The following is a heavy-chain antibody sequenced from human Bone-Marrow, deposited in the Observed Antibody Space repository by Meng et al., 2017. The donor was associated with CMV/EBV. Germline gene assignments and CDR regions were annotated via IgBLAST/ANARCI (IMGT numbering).Heavy chain of an antibody. D-gene: IGHD3-10*01. CDR2: INHSGST. Sequence: CAVYGGSFSVYYWSWIRQPPGKGLEWIGEINHSGSTNYTPSLKSRVTISVDTSKNQFSLKLSSVTAADTAVYYCASGRYGSGNNWFDPWGQGTLVTVSS. J-gene: IGHJ5*02. V-gene: IGHV4-34*01. CDR1: GGSFSVYY. CDR3: ASGRYGSGNNWFDP.